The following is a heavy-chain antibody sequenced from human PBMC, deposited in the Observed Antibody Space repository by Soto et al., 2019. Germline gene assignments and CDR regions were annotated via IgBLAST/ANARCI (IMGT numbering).Heavy chain of an antibody. CDR2: INAGNGNT. V-gene: IGHV1-3*01. CDR3: VRYMKDSFTAYFDS. D-gene: IGHD2-15*01. CDR1: GYTFTSYA. J-gene: IGHJ4*02. Sequence: ASVKVSCKASGYTFTSYAMHWVRQAPGQRLEWMGWINAGNGNTKYSQKFQGRVTITRDTSASTAYMELSSLRSEDTAVYYCVRYMKDSFTAYFDSRGQESLLTISS.